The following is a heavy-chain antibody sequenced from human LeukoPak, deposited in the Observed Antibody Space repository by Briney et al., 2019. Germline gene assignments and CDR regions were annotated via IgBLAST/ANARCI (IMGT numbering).Heavy chain of an antibody. D-gene: IGHD1-26*01. Sequence: SQTLSLTCAISGDGVSSNSAAWNWIRPSPSRGLEWLGRTYYRSKWYNDYAVSVKSRITINPDTSKNQFSLQLNSVTPEDTAVYYCAKIVGVTIDVWGQGTLVTVSS. J-gene: IGHJ4*02. CDR2: TYYRSKWYN. V-gene: IGHV6-1*01. CDR1: GDGVSSNSAA. CDR3: AKIVGVTIDV.